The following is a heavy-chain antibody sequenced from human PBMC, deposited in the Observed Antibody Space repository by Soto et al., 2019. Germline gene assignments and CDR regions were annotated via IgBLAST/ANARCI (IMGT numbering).Heavy chain of an antibody. D-gene: IGHD3-10*01. J-gene: IGHJ4*02. V-gene: IGHV3-23*01. CDR2: VHSNGDT. Sequence: GGSLRLSCAASGFIFNNYAMCWVRQAPGKGLEWVSAVHSNGDTHYANSVMGRFTISRDNSKNTQYLQMDGLRADDTAVYYCAREQSTGDFLFVDYWGQGARVTVSS. CDR1: GFIFNNYA. CDR3: AREQSTGDFLFVDY.